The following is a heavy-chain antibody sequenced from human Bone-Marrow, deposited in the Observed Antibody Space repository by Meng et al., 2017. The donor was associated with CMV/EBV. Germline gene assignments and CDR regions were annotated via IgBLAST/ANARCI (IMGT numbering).Heavy chain of an antibody. Sequence: GGSLRLSCAASGFTFRSYAMHWVRQAPGKGLDWVAVISYDGSKKQYADSVKGRFTVSRDNSKNTLSVEMNSLRGEDTAVYYCARGRAITVYGVINSYNIYGMDIWGRGTMVTVSS. CDR1: GFTFRSYA. V-gene: IGHV3-30*03. CDR3: ARGRAITVYGVINSYNIYGMDI. J-gene: IGHJ6*02. CDR2: ISYDGSKK. D-gene: IGHD3-3*01.